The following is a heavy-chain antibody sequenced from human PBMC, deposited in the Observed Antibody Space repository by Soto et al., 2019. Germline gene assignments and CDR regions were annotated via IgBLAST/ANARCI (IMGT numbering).Heavy chain of an antibody. CDR2: ISSSSSYI. V-gene: IGHV3-21*01. J-gene: IGHJ4*02. Sequence: VSLRLSCAASGFTFSSYSMNWVRQAPGKGLEWVSSISSSSSYIYYADSVKGRFTISRDNAKNSLYLQMNSLRAEDTAVYYCARDLGFLLTRNPLDYWGQGTLATVSS. CDR1: GFTFSSYS. CDR3: ARDLGFLLTRNPLDY. D-gene: IGHD3-3*02.